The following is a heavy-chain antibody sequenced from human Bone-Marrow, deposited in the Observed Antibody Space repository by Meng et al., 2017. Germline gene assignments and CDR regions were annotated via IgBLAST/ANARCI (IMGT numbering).Heavy chain of an antibody. J-gene: IGHJ6*02. V-gene: IGHV3-53*01. CDR2: IYSGGST. D-gene: IGHD3-3*01. CDR1: GFTVSSNY. Sequence: GGSLRLSCAASGFTVSSNYMSWVRQAPGKGLEWVSVIYSGGSTYYADSVKGRFTISRDNSKNTLYLQMNSLRAEDTAVYYCARAPVLRFLEWLYSGGMDVWGQGTTVTVSS. CDR3: ARAPVLRFLEWLYSGGMDV.